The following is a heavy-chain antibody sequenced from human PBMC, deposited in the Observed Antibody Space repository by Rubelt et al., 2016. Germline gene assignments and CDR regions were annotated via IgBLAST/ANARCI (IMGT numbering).Heavy chain of an antibody. D-gene: IGHD2-8*01. J-gene: IGHJ4*02. CDR2: INAGNGNT. CDR3: ARAQRIRLLMVYAPTFDY. V-gene: IGHV1-3*01. CDR1: GYTFTSYA. Sequence: QVQLVQSGAAVKKPGASVKVSCKASGYTFTSYAMHWVRQAPGQRLEWMGWINAGNGNTKYSQKFQGRVTITRDTSASTAYMELSSLRSEDTAVYYCARAQRIRLLMVYAPTFDYWGQGTLVTVSS.